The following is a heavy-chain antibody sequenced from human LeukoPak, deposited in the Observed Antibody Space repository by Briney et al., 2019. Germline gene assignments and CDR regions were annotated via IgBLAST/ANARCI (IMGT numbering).Heavy chain of an antibody. J-gene: IGHJ4*02. Sequence: SETLSLTCTVSGGSISSSSYYWGWIRQPPGKGLEWIGSIYYSGSTYYNPSLKSRVTISVDTSKNQFSLKLSSVTAADTAVYYCASADYDFWSGYSRPFGYWGQGTLVTVSS. CDR2: IYYSGST. CDR1: GGSISSSSYY. CDR3: ASADYDFWSGYSRPFGY. V-gene: IGHV4-39*01. D-gene: IGHD3-3*01.